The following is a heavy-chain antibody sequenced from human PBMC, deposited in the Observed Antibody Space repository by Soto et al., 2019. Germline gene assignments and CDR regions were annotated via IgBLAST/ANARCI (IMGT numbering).Heavy chain of an antibody. Sequence: SLSLTCAVSGGSISSSNWWSWVRQPPGKGLEWIGEIYHSGSTNYNPSLKSRVTISVDKSKNQFSLKLSSVTAADTAVYYCARDSSSSEYYYYGMDVWGQGTTVTVSS. D-gene: IGHD6-13*01. CDR2: IYHSGST. V-gene: IGHV4-4*02. J-gene: IGHJ6*02. CDR3: ARDSSSSEYYYYGMDV. CDR1: GGSISSSNW.